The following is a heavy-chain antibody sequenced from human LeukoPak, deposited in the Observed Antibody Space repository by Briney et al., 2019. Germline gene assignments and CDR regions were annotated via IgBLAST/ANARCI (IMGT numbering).Heavy chain of an antibody. Sequence: GGSLRLSCAASGFTFSSYSMNWVRQAPGKGLEWVSSISSSSSYIYYADSVKGRFTTSRDTTKNSLYMLMNSLTEEDTAVHYCARVDARASWFDPWGQGTLVTVSS. CDR2: ISSSSSYI. CDR1: GFTFSSYS. V-gene: IGHV3-21*01. D-gene: IGHD3/OR15-3a*01. J-gene: IGHJ5*02. CDR3: ARVDARASWFDP.